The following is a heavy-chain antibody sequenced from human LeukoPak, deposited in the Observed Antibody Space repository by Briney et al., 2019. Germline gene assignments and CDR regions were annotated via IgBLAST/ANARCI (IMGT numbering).Heavy chain of an antibody. CDR2: IKQDGSEQ. J-gene: IGHJ4*02. Sequence: GGSLRLSCAASGFTFSDYWMSWVRQAPGRGLEWVANIKQDGSEQCCVDSVKGRFTIARDNVKNSLYLQMNSLRAEDTAVYYCARDLVRDWGQGTLVTVSS. CDR1: GFTFSDYW. CDR3: ARDLVRD. D-gene: IGHD3-10*02. V-gene: IGHV3-7*05.